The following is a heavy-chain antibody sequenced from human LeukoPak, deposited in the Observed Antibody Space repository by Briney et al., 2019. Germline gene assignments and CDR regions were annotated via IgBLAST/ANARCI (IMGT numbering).Heavy chain of an antibody. D-gene: IGHD3-3*01. J-gene: IGHJ3*02. Sequence: SETLSLTCTVSGGSISSSSYYWGWIRQPPGKGLEWIGSIYYSGSTYYNPSLKSRVTISVDTSKNQFSLKLSSVTAADTAVYYCARSVGLITIPIWGQGTMVTVSS. CDR3: ARSVGLITIPI. CDR1: GGSISSSSYY. CDR2: IYYSGST. V-gene: IGHV4-39*01.